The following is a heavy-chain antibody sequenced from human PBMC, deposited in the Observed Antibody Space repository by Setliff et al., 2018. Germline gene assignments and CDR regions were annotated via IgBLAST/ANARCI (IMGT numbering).Heavy chain of an antibody. Sequence: GGSLRLSCAASGFTFSSSGMHWVRQAPGKGLEWVSFILYDKSNEYYADSVKGRFTISRDNSKNTLYLQMNSLRVEDTAVYYCAKGGIRGVYYFDYWGQGTLVTVSS. CDR2: ILYDKSNE. V-gene: IGHV3-30*02. CDR3: AKGGIRGVYYFDY. J-gene: IGHJ4*02. D-gene: IGHD3-10*01. CDR1: GFTFSSSG.